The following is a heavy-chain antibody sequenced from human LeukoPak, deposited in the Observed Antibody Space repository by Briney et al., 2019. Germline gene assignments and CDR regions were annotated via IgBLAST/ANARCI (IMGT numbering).Heavy chain of an antibody. CDR3: ARLRSYYDFWSGYYTICYFDY. Sequence: SETLSLTCTVSGGSISSYYWSWIRQPPGKGLEWIGYIYYSGSTNYNPSLRSRVTTSVDTSKNQFSLKLSCVTAADTAVYYCARLRSYYDFWSGYYTICYFDYWGQGTLVTVSS. J-gene: IGHJ4*02. CDR2: IYYSGST. CDR1: GGSISSYY. V-gene: IGHV4-59*12. D-gene: IGHD3-3*01.